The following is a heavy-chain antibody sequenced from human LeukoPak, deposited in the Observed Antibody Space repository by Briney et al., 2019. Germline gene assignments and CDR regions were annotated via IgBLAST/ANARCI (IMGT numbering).Heavy chain of an antibody. Sequence: GGSLRLSCVASGFTFSSYSMNWVRQAPGQGLELVSSISSGSGYIYYADLMEGGFTASRDNAKNSLYLHMNSLGAEDTAVYYCARGHSGSYQRTDAFDIWGPGTMVTVSP. J-gene: IGHJ3*02. CDR2: ISSGSGYI. D-gene: IGHD1-26*01. CDR1: GFTFSSYS. CDR3: ARGHSGSYQRTDAFDI. V-gene: IGHV3-21*06.